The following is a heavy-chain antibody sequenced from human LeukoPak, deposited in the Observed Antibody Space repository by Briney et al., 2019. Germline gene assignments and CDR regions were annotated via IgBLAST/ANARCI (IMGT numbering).Heavy chain of an antibody. CDR1: GCLFSSYE. CDR3: ARGARYFDWLPRIYFDY. J-gene: IGHJ4*02. Sequence: GGALGLSCAASGCLFSSYEIQWVLQAPGKGQEGGSYISSSCSSKYYADSVKGRFTISRDNAKNTLYLKMNSLRAEDTAVYYCARGARYFDWLPRIYFDYWGQGTLVTVSS. CDR2: ISSSCSSK. D-gene: IGHD3-9*01. V-gene: IGHV3-48*03.